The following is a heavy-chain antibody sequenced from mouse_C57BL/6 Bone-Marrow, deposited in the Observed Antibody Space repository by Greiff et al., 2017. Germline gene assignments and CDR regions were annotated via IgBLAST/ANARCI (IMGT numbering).Heavy chain of an antibody. Sequence: EVKLVESGAELVKPGASVKLSCTASGFNIKDYYMHWVKQRTEQGLEWIGRIDPEDGETKYAPKFQGKATITADSSSNTAYLQLSSRTSEDTAVYYCARSGTAGYFDYWGQGTTLTVSS. V-gene: IGHV14-2*01. CDR3: ARSGTAGYFDY. CDR2: IDPEDGET. CDR1: GFNIKDYY. J-gene: IGHJ2*01. D-gene: IGHD4-1*01.